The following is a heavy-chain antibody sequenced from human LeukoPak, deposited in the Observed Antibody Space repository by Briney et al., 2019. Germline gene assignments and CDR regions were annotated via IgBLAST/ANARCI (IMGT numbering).Heavy chain of an antibody. J-gene: IGHJ6*02. CDR3: ARARGEYSSSLDYYYYGMDV. D-gene: IGHD6-13*01. CDR2: ISAYNGNT. V-gene: IGHV1-18*01. CDR1: GYTFTSYG. Sequence: ASVKVSCKASGYTFTSYGISWVRQAPGQGLEWIGWISAYNGNTNYAQKLQGRVTMTTDTSTSTAYMELRSLRSDDTAVYYCARARGEYSSSLDYYYYGMDVWGQGTTVTVSS.